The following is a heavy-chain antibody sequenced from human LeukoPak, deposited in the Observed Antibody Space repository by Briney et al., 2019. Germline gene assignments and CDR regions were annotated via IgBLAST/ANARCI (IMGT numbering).Heavy chain of an antibody. Sequence: SETLSLTCTVSGGSISSGDYYWSWIRQPPGKGLEWIGYIYYSGSTYYNPSLKSRVTISVDTSKNQFSLKLSSVTAADTAVYYCARSASWYYFDYWGQGTLVTVSS. V-gene: IGHV4-30-4*01. CDR3: ARSASWYYFDY. CDR2: IYYSGST. CDR1: GGSISSGDYY. D-gene: IGHD2-2*01. J-gene: IGHJ4*02.